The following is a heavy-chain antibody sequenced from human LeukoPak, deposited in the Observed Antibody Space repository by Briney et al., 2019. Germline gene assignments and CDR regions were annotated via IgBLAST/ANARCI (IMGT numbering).Heavy chain of an antibody. CDR2: INHSGST. D-gene: IGHD4-23*01. CDR3: ARNGGNSDAFDI. J-gene: IGHJ3*02. Sequence: SETLSLTCAVYGGSFSGYYWSWIRQPPGKGLEWIGEINHSGSTNYNPSLKSRVTISVDTSKNQFSLKLSSVTAADTAVYYCARNGGNSDAFDIWGQGTMVTVSS. CDR1: GGSFSGYY. V-gene: IGHV4-34*01.